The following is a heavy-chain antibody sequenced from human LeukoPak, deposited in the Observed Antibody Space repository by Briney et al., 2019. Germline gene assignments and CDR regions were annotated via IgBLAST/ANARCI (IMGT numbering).Heavy chain of an antibody. D-gene: IGHD3-3*01. CDR1: GGSISSYY. CDR3: ARHFAGPGTYTPYFGMDV. Sequence: SETLSPTCTVSGGSISSYYWSWIRQPPGKGLEWVGYIYYSGSTSYNPSLKSRVTISVDTSKNQFSLKLSSVTAADTAVYYCARHFAGPGTYTPYFGMDVWGQGATVTVSS. J-gene: IGHJ6*02. CDR2: IYYSGST. V-gene: IGHV4-59*08.